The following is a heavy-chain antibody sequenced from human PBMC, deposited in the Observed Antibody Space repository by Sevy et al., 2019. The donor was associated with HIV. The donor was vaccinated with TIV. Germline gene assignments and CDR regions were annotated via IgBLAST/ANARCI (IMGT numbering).Heavy chain of an antibody. Sequence: GGSLRLSCVASGFSFRFSSYAMSWVRQAPGKGIEWVSGISAGGGSTYYADSVKGRFSISRDNSKNKLLLQMNSLRAEDTAVYYCGIDPNGDYVGAFDMWGQGTMVTVSS. J-gene: IGHJ3*02. CDR3: GIDPNGDYVGAFDM. CDR1: GFSFRFSSYA. CDR2: ISAGGGST. D-gene: IGHD4-17*01. V-gene: IGHV3-23*01.